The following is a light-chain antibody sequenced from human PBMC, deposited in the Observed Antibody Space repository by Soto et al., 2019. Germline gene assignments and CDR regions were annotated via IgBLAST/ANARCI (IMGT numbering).Light chain of an antibody. J-gene: IGKJ4*01. CDR3: QQYNSYPLT. V-gene: IGKV1-5*03. CDR1: QSISSR. Sequence: DIQMTQSPSTLSASIGDRVTITCRASQSISSRLAWYQQKPGKAPKLLIHEASSLASGVPSRFSGSGSETEFTLTISSLQPDDFATYYCQQYNSYPLTFGGGTKVEIK. CDR2: EAS.